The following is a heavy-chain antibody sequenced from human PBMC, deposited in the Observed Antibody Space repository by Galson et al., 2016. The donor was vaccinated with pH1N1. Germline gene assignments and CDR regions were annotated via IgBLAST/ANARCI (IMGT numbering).Heavy chain of an antibody. D-gene: IGHD6-13*01. CDR1: GFIFSSYG. Sequence: SLRLSCAASGFIFSSYGINWVRQAPGKGLEWVSGISDSGGGTYYADSVKGRFTISIDNSRTMLYMQMNSLRAEDTAVYYCAKGPYSSSWYPHFDYWGQGTLVTVAS. CDR3: AKGPYSSSWYPHFDY. V-gene: IGHV3-23*01. CDR2: ISDSGGGT. J-gene: IGHJ4*02.